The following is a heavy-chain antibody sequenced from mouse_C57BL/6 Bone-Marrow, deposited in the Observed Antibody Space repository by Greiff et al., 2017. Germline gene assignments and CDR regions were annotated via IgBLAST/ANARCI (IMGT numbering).Heavy chain of an antibody. CDR1: GYSITSGYD. CDR3: ARDNYYGSSYGYWYFDV. Sequence: EVQVVESGPGMVKPSQSLSLTCTVTGYSITSGYDWHWIRHFPGNKLEWMGYISYSGSTNYIPSLKSRISITHDTSKNHFFLKLNSVTTEDTATYYCARDNYYGSSYGYWYFDVWGTGTTVTVSS. CDR2: ISYSGST. V-gene: IGHV3-1*01. J-gene: IGHJ1*03. D-gene: IGHD1-1*01.